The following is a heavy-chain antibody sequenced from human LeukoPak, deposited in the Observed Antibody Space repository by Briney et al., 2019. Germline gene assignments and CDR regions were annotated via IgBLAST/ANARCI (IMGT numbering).Heavy chain of an antibody. V-gene: IGHV4-4*07. D-gene: IGHD3-22*01. J-gene: IGHJ4*02. Sequence: SETLSLTCTVSGGSLSRYYWSWIRQPAGKGLEWIGRIYTSGSTNYNPPLKSRVTMSVDTSKNQFSLKLSSVTDADTAVYYCARAPELYYYDSSGYFDYWGQGTLVTVSS. CDR2: IYTSGST. CDR3: ARAPELYYYDSSGYFDY. CDR1: GGSLSRYY.